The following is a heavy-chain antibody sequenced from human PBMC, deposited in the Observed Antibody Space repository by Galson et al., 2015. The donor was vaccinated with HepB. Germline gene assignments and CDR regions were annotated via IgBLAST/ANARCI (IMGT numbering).Heavy chain of an antibody. J-gene: IGHJ4*02. CDR2: ISAYNGNT. V-gene: IGHV1-18*01. CDR1: GYTFTSYG. CDR3: ARGGYDFWRAPAFDY. D-gene: IGHD3-3*01. Sequence: SVKVSCKASGYTFTSYGISWVRQAPGQGLEWMGWISAYNGNTNYAQKLQGRVTMTTNTSTSTAYMELRSLRSDDTAVYYCARGGYDFWRAPAFDYWGQGTLVTVSS.